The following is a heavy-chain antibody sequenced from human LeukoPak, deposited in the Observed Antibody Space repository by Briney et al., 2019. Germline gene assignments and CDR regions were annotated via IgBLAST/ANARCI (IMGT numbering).Heavy chain of an antibody. V-gene: IGHV3-21*01. D-gene: IGHD6-13*01. J-gene: IGHJ5*02. CDR3: ARKRIAAAHWFDP. Sequence: GGSLRLSCAASGFTFSSYSMNWVRQAPGKGLEWVSSISSSSYIYYADSVKGRFTISRDNAKNSLYLQMNSLRAEDTAVYYCARKRIAAAHWFDPWGQGTLVTVSS. CDR2: ISSSSYI. CDR1: GFTFSSYS.